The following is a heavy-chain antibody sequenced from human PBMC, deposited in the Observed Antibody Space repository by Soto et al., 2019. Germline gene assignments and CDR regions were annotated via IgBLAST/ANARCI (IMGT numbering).Heavy chain of an antibody. CDR1: GFTVSSNY. J-gene: IGHJ1*01. D-gene: IGHD3-22*01. CDR2: IYSGGST. V-gene: IGHV3-53*01. Sequence: GGSLRLPCAASGFTVSSNYMSWVRQAPGKGLEWVSVIYSGGSTYYADSVKGRFTISRDNSKNTLYLQMNSLRAEDTAVYYCARDRVESGYPEYFQHWGQGTLVTVSS. CDR3: ARDRVESGYPEYFQH.